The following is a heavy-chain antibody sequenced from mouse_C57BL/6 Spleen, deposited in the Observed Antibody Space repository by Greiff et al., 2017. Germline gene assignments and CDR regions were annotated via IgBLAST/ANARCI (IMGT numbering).Heavy chain of an antibody. CDR1: GFTFSDYY. J-gene: IGHJ2*01. CDR2: INYDGSST. Sequence: EVHLVESEGGLVQPGSSMKLSCTASGFTFSDYYMAWVRQVPEKGLEWVANINYDGSSTYYLDSLKSRFIITRDNAKNILYLQMSILKSEDTATYYCARDDPLYGSLDYWGQGTTLTVSS. D-gene: IGHD1-1*01. V-gene: IGHV5-16*01. CDR3: ARDDPLYGSLDY.